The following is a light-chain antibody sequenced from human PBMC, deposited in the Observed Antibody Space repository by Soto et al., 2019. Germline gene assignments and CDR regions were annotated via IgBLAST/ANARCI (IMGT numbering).Light chain of an antibody. Sequence: QAVVTQPPSASETPGQRVTISCSGSSSNIGNNFIYWYQHLPGTAPKLLIYRNDQRPSGVPDRFSGSKSGTSASLAISGLRSEDEADYYCSAWDDSLTGVIFGGGTEVTVL. V-gene: IGLV1-47*01. CDR3: SAWDDSLTGVI. CDR1: SSNIGNNF. J-gene: IGLJ2*01. CDR2: RND.